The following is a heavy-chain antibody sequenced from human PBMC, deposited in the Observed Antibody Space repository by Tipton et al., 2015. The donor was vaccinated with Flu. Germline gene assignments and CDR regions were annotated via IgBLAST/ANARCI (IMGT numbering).Heavy chain of an antibody. D-gene: IGHD3-10*01. CDR1: GGSMTDAY. J-gene: IGHJ5*02. CDR2: GHYTGIT. V-gene: IGHV4-30-4*01. Sequence: TLSLTCTVSGGSMTDAYWSWIRQPSGGGLEWLGYGHYTGITFYNPSLKSRVSIFLDISKNLFSLKMTSLSAADTATYYCARVHGDSGTLRFDPWGQGVLVTVSS. CDR3: ARVHGDSGTLRFDP.